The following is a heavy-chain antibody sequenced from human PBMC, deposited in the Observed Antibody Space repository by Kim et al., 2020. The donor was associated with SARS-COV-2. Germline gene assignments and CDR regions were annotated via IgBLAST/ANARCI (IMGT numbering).Heavy chain of an antibody. Sequence: YADSVKGRFTISRDNAKNSLYLQMNSLGAEDTAVYYCARDQLGATPYFDYWGQGTLVTVSS. D-gene: IGHD1-26*01. V-gene: IGHV3-21*01. J-gene: IGHJ4*02. CDR3: ARDQLGATPYFDY.